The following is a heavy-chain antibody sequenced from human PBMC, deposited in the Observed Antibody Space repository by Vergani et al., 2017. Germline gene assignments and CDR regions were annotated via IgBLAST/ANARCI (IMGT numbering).Heavy chain of an antibody. V-gene: IGHV3-53*02. CDR3: AREDSSGYYLYYFVY. CDR2: ISGSGGST. J-gene: IGHJ4*02. D-gene: IGHD3-22*01. CDR1: GFTVSSNY. Sequence: EVQLVETGGGLIQPGGSLRLSCAASGFTVSSNYMSWVRQAPGKGLEWVSVISGSGGSTYYADSVKGRFTISRDNSKNTLYLQMNSLRAEDTAVYYCAREDSSGYYLYYFVYWGQGTLVTVSS.